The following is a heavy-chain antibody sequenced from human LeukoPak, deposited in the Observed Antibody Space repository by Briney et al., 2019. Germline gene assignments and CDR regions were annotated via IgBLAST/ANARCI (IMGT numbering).Heavy chain of an antibody. D-gene: IGHD4-11*01. CDR1: GFSIISSNYY. CDR2: IYYSGST. J-gene: IGHJ4*02. Sequence: SETLSLTCSVSGFSIISSNYYWGWIRQSPGKGLEWMGSIYYSGSTYYNPSLKSRLTISVDTSKNQFSLQLSSVTAADTAVYDCVRQKITTSDYWGQGSMVTVSS. CDR3: VRQKITTSDY. V-gene: IGHV4-39*01.